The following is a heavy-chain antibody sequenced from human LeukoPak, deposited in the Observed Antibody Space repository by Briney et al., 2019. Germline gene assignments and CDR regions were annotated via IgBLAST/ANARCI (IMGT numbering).Heavy chain of an antibody. CDR3: VRDRHILRFLDGAFDV. Sequence: GGSLRLSCLGSGFTFNEHALHWVRQAPGKGLDWVAIISYDGSENDYADSVKGRFTISRDNSKNTIYLQMNSLTPDDTALYYCVRDRHILRFLDGAFDVRGQGTMVTVSS. J-gene: IGHJ3*01. CDR2: ISYDGSEN. V-gene: IGHV3-30*04. CDR1: GFTFNEHA. D-gene: IGHD3-3*01.